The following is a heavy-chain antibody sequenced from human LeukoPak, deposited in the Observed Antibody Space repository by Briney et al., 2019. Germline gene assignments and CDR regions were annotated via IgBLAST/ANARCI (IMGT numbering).Heavy chain of an antibody. V-gene: IGHV4-61*05. D-gene: IGHD3-22*01. J-gene: IGHJ1*01. CDR1: GGSISSSSYY. CDR3: ARLKYYYDSSGYRAEYFQH. CDR2: IYYSGST. Sequence: PSETLSLTCTVSGGSISSSSYYWGWIRQPLGKGLEWIGYIYYSGSTNYNPSLKSRVTISVDTSKNQFSLKLTSVTAADTAVYYCARLKYYYDSSGYRAEYFQHWGQGTLVTASS.